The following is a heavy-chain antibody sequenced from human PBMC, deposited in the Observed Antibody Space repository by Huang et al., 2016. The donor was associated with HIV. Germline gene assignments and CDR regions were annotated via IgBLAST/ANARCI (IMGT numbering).Heavy chain of an antibody. D-gene: IGHD3-16*01. J-gene: IGHJ4*02. V-gene: IGHV3-30*02. Sequence: QVQLVESGGGVVQPGGSLRLSCVASGFNFAIYGRHWVRQAPGEGLECVAFIRLDGITTYYSDSVKDRFTISRDNSKNSVFLQMDSLKGEDTAVYFCAKDGGRAVTTLDSWGQGTLVTVSS. CDR3: AKDGGRAVTTLDS. CDR1: GFNFAIYG. CDR2: IRLDGITT.